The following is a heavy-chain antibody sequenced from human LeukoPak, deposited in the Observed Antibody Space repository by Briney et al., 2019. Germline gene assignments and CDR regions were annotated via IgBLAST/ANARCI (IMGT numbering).Heavy chain of an antibody. J-gene: IGHJ5*02. CDR1: GGSISSGSYY. D-gene: IGHD6-13*01. CDR2: IYTSGSTSGST. CDR3: ARTYSSSWYNWFDP. Sequence: SQTLSLTCTVSGGSISSGSYYWSWIRQPAGKGLEWIGRIYTSGSTSGSTNYNPSLKSRVTISVDTSKNQFSLKLSSVTAADTAVYYCARTYSSSWYNWFDPWGQGTLVTVSS. V-gene: IGHV4-61*02.